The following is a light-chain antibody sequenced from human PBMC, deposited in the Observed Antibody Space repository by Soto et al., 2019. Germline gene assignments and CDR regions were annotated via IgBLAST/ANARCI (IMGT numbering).Light chain of an antibody. V-gene: IGKV3D-15*01. Sequence: EIVLTQSPATLSLSPGERATLSCRASQSLSTSLVWYQQKPGQAPRLLIDGASNRATGIPARFSGSGSGTEFTLTISSLQSEDFAVYYCQQYNNWPPWTFGQGTKVDI. J-gene: IGKJ1*01. CDR2: GAS. CDR3: QQYNNWPPWT. CDR1: QSLSTS.